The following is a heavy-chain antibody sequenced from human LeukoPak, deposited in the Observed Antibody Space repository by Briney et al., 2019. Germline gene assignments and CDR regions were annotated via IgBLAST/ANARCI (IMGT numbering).Heavy chain of an antibody. D-gene: IGHD1-1*01. V-gene: IGHV3-48*03. CDR3: AVCGYGNYYYMDV. CDR1: GFTFSSYE. J-gene: IGHJ6*03. CDR2: ISSSGSTI. Sequence: PGGSLRLSCAASGFTFSSYEMNWVRQAPGKGLEWVSYISSSGSTIYYADSVKGRFTISRDNAKNSLYLQMNSLRAEDTAVYYCAVCGYGNYYYMDVWGKGTTVTVSS.